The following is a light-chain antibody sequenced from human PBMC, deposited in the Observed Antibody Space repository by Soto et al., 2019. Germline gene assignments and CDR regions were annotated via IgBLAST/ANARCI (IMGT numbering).Light chain of an antibody. J-gene: IGKJ4*01. CDR3: QQSYSTPLT. Sequence: DIQMTQSPSSLSASVGDRVTITCRASETITYYLNWYQQKPGQAPKLLIYGASSLQSGVPSRFSGRGSGTDFTLTITSLQPEDFATYYCQQSYSTPLTFGGGTKVEI. CDR2: GAS. CDR1: ETITYY. V-gene: IGKV1-39*01.